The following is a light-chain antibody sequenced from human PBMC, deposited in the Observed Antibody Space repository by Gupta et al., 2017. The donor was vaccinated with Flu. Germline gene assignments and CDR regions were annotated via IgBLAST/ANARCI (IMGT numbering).Light chain of an antibody. V-gene: IGLV2-8*01. J-gene: IGLJ1*01. CDR3: SSHTVSDTFV. Sequence: QSALPPPPSASGAPGQSITISSTATSSDIGAYKYVSWHQQHAGKAPKLIIYEVTKRPSGVPDRFSGSKSGNTASLTVSGLQAEDEGDYYCSSHTVSDTFVFGTGTAVTVL. CDR2: EVT. CDR1: SSDIGAYKY.